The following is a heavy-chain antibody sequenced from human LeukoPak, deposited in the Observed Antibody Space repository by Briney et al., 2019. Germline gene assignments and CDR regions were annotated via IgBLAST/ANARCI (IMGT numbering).Heavy chain of an antibody. J-gene: IGHJ6*03. Sequence: GGSLRLSCAASGFTFSSYWMTWVRQAPGKGLEWVANIKQDGSEKYYVDSVKGRFTISRDNAKNSLYLQMNSLRAEDTAVYYCARDDYSSSWSYYHYYVDVWGKGTTVTVPS. CDR2: IKQDGSEK. CDR3: ARDDYSSSWSYYHYYVDV. CDR1: GFTFSSYW. D-gene: IGHD6-13*01. V-gene: IGHV3-7*01.